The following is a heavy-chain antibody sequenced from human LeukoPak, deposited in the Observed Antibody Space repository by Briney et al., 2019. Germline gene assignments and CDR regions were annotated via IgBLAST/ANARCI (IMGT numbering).Heavy chain of an antibody. Sequence: PGRSLRLSCXASGFTFSSYAMHWVRQAPGKGLEWVANIKQDGSKKSYVDSVKGRFTISRDNAKNSLYLQMNSLRGEDTAIYYCSRVGYIDEGIDYWGQGTLVTVSS. CDR2: IKQDGSKK. D-gene: IGHD5-24*01. CDR3: SRVGYIDEGIDY. CDR1: GFTFSSYA. J-gene: IGHJ4*02. V-gene: IGHV3-7*04.